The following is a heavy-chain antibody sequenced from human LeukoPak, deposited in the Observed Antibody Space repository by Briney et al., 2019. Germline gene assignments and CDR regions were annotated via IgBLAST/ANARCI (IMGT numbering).Heavy chain of an antibody. Sequence: ASVKVSCKVSGYSLTELSMHWVRQSLGKGLEWVGAFDPGDAETIYAQNFQGRVTLTEDTSTDTAYMELTSLRAEDTALYYCATFVPYSDNSDFYIHAFHIWGRGTMVTVSS. CDR1: GYSLTELS. V-gene: IGHV1-24*01. D-gene: IGHD3-22*01. CDR3: ATFVPYSDNSDFYIHAFHI. J-gene: IGHJ3*02. CDR2: FDPGDAET.